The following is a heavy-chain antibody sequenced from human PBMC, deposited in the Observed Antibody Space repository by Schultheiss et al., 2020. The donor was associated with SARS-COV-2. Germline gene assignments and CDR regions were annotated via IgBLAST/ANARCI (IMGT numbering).Heavy chain of an antibody. CDR3: ARGFTYYYDSSGYSRVGSAFDI. CDR1: GFTFSSYS. CDR2: ISSSSSYI. Sequence: GGSLRLSCAASGFTFSSYSMNWVRQAPGKGLEWVSSISSSSSYIYYADSVKGRFTISRDNAKNSLYLQMNSLRAEDTAVYYCARGFTYYYDSSGYSRVGSAFDIWGQGTMVTVSS. D-gene: IGHD3-22*01. V-gene: IGHV3-21*01. J-gene: IGHJ3*02.